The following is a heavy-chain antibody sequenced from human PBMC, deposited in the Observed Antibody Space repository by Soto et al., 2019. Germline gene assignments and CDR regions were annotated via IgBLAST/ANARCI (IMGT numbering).Heavy chain of an antibody. CDR2: IIPIFGTA. CDR3: ARGGIVVVPAAIKANWFDP. Sequence: QVQLVQSGAEVKKPGSSVKVSCKASGGTFSSYAISWVRQAPGQGLEWMGEIIPIFGTANYAQKFQGRVTITADESTSTAYMELSSLRSEDTAVYYCARGGIVVVPAAIKANWFDPWGQGTLVTVSS. D-gene: IGHD2-2*02. V-gene: IGHV1-69*01. J-gene: IGHJ5*02. CDR1: GGTFSSYA.